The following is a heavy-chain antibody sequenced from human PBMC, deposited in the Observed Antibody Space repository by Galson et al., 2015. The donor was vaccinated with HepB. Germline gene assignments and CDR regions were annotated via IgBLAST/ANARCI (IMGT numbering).Heavy chain of an antibody. D-gene: IGHD2-2*01. Sequence: SLRLSCAASGFTFSSYAMSWVRRAPGKGLEWVSTISGSGGTTYYADSVKGRFTISRDNSKNTNTLYLQMDSLRAEDTAVYYCAKDLSLSSRASKFDYWGQGTLVTVSS. CDR1: GFTFSSYA. V-gene: IGHV3-23*01. J-gene: IGHJ4*02. CDR2: ISGSGGTT. CDR3: AKDLSLSSRASKFDY.